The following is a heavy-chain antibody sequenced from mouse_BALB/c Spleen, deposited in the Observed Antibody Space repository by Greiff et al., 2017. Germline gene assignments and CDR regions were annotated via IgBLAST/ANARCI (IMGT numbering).Heavy chain of an antibody. CDR1: GYTFTDYN. CDR2: INPNNGGT. CDR3: ARSLGLLNAMDY. V-gene: IGHV1-18*01. D-gene: IGHD2-3*01. J-gene: IGHJ4*01. Sequence: EVQLQESGPELVKPGASVKIPCKASGYTFTDYNMDWVKQSHGKSLEWIGDINPNNGGTIYNQKFKGKATLTVDKSSSTAYMELRSLTSEDTAVYYCARSLGLLNAMDYWGQGTSVTVSS.